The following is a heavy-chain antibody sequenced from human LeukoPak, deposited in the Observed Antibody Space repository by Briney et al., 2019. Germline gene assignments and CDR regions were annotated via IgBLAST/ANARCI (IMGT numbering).Heavy chain of an antibody. CDR1: GYTFTGYY. J-gene: IGHJ4*02. Sequence: ASVKVSCKASGYTFTGYYIHWVRQAPGQGLEWMGWINPNSGAPNYAQEFQGRVTMTRDTSISTAYMELTRLRSDDTAVYYCAQVATDYWGQGTLVTVSS. D-gene: IGHD5-12*01. CDR3: AQVATDY. CDR2: INPNSGAP. V-gene: IGHV1-2*02.